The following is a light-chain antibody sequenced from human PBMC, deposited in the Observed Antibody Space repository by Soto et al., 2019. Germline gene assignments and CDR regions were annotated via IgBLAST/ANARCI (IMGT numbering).Light chain of an antibody. CDR1: NSDVGGYNY. J-gene: IGLJ2*01. CDR2: EVS. Sequence: QSVLTQPPSASGSPGQSVTISCTGTNSDVGGYNYVSWYQQHPGKAPKFMIYEVSKRPSGVPDRFSGSKSGNTASLTVSGLQAEDEADYYCSSYAGNNIVIFGGGTKVT. CDR3: SSYAGNNIVI. V-gene: IGLV2-8*01.